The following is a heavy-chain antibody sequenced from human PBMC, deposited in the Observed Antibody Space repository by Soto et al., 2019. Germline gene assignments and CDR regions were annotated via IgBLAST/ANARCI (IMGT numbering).Heavy chain of an antibody. D-gene: IGHD3-16*01. CDR3: ARAARPDVEFDP. J-gene: IGHJ5*02. V-gene: IGHV1-2*02. CDR2: INPNSGGT. Sequence: ASVKVSFKASGYTFTGYYMHWLRQAPGQGLEWMGWINPNSGGTNYAQKFQGRVTMTRDTSISTAYMELSRLRSDDTAVYYCARAARPDVEFDPWGQGTLVTVSS. CDR1: GYTFTGYY.